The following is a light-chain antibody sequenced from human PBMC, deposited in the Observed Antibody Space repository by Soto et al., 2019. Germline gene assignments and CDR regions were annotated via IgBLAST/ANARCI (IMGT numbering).Light chain of an antibody. CDR1: QSISGY. V-gene: IGKV1-39*01. CDR2: ATS. Sequence: DIQMTQSPSSLSAFVGDRVTITCRASQSISGYLNWYQQKPGKAPKLLIFATSSLQSGVPSRFSGRGSGTDFTLTISSLQREDFAIYYCQQSYSTLITFGQGTRLEMK. CDR3: QQSYSTLIT. J-gene: IGKJ5*01.